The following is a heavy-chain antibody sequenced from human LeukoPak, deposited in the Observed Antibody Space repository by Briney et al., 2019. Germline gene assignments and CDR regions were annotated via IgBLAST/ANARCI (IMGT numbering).Heavy chain of an antibody. V-gene: IGHV3-23*01. CDR3: ARGPTKYSSSWPRDY. CDR2: VRGSGTNA. CDR1: GFIFRSYA. D-gene: IGHD6-13*01. Sequence: PGGSLRLSCAASGFIFRSYAMSWVRQAPGKGLEWVSSVRGSGTNAIYADSVKGRFTISRDNSKNTLYLQMNSLRAEDTAVYYCARGPTKYSSSWPRDYWGQGTLVTVSS. J-gene: IGHJ4*02.